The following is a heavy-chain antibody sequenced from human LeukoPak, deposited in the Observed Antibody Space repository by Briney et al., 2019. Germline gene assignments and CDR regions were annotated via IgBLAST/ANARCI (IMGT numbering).Heavy chain of an antibody. CDR3: AIKQGDTSMGKNWFDP. CDR2: IIPLLGIA. CDR1: GGTFGSHA. J-gene: IGHJ5*02. Sequence: SVKVSCKASGGTFGSHAVSWVRQAPGQRLEWVGRIIPLLGIATYAQSFQGRVTITADRSTTTVFLELRSLRSADTAVYYCAIKQGDTSMGKNWFDPWGQGTLVTVSS. D-gene: IGHD5-18*01. V-gene: IGHV1-69*04.